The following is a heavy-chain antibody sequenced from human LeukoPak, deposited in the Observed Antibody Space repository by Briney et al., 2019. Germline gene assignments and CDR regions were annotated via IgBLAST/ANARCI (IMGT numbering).Heavy chain of an antibody. CDR2: IYYSGST. D-gene: IGHD5-24*01. CDR3: ARAQSVDMRAFDI. Sequence: SETLSLTCTVFGGSVSSGSYYWSWIRQPPGKGLEWIGYIYYSGSTNYNPSPKSRVTISVDTSKNQFSLKLSSVTAADTAVYYCARAQSVDMRAFDIWGQGTMVTVSS. V-gene: IGHV4-61*01. CDR1: GGSVSSGSYY. J-gene: IGHJ3*02.